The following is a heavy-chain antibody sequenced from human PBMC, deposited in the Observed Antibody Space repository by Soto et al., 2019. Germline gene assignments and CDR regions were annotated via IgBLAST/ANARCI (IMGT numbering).Heavy chain of an antibody. CDR1: GFTFSSYS. D-gene: IGHD2-2*01. CDR3: ARDLRVVPAAMDWYFDL. Sequence: GGSLRLSCAASGFTFSSYSMNWVRQAPGKGLEWVSYISSSSSTIYYADSVKGRFTISRDNAKNSLYLQMNSLRAEDTAVYYCARDLRVVPAAMDWYFDLWGRGTLVTVSS. CDR2: ISSSSSTI. J-gene: IGHJ2*01. V-gene: IGHV3-48*01.